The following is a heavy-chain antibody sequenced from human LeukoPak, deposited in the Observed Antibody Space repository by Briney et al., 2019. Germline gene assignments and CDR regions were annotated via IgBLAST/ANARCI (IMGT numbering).Heavy chain of an antibody. Sequence: SETLSLTCSVSGGSIINFYWNWIRQTPGKGLEWIGYVFYNGSTNYNPSLKSRVIISVDTSKNQFSLRLASVTAADTAVYYCARVPRGMLAATPFFDSWGQGTLVTVSS. D-gene: IGHD6-25*01. CDR2: VFYNGST. V-gene: IGHV4-59*01. CDR1: GGSIINFY. CDR3: ARVPRGMLAATPFFDS. J-gene: IGHJ4*02.